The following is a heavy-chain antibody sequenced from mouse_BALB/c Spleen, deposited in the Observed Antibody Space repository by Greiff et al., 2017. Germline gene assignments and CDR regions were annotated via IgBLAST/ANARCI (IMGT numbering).Heavy chain of an antibody. CDR1: GFNIKDTY. CDR3: AFTTYDAMDY. CDR2: IDPANGNT. V-gene: IGHV14-3*02. Sequence: EVQLQQSGAELVKPGASVKLSCTASGFNIKDTYMHWVKQRPEQGLEWIGRIDPANGNTKYDPKFQGKATITADTSSNTAYLQLSSLTSEDTAVYYCAFTTYDAMDYWGQGTSVTVSS. D-gene: IGHD2-12*01. J-gene: IGHJ4*01.